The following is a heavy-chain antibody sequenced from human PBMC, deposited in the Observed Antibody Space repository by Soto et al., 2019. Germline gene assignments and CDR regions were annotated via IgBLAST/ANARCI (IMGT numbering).Heavy chain of an antibody. CDR1: GFTFSSYA. V-gene: IGHV3-23*01. CDR3: AKDGQSWYDYIWGSYLPTMWFDP. Sequence: PGGSLRLSCAASGFTFSSYAMSWVRQAPGKGLEWVSAISGSGGSTYYADSVKGRFTISRDNSKNTLYLQMNSLRAEDTAVYYCAKDGQSWYDYIWGSYLPTMWFDPWGQGTLVTVSS. D-gene: IGHD3-16*02. J-gene: IGHJ5*02. CDR2: ISGSGGST.